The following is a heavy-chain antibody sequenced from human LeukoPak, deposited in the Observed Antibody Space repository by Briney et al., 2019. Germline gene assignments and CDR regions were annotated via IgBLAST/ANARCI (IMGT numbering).Heavy chain of an antibody. CDR2: ISWDGGST. J-gene: IGHJ4*02. Sequence: GGSLRLSCAASGFTFDDYTMHWVRQAPGKGLEWVSLISWDGGSTYYADSVKGRFTISRDNSKNSLYLQMNSLRAEDTAVYYCAKARDGYNKGLEIWGQGTLVTVSS. CDR1: GFTFDDYT. CDR3: AKARDGYNKGLEI. D-gene: IGHD5-24*01. V-gene: IGHV3-43*01.